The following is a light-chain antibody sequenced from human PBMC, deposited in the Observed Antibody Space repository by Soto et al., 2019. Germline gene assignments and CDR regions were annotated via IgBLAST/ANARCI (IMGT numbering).Light chain of an antibody. CDR3: LQDHDDSWT. V-gene: IGKV1-9*01. CDR1: QGISNF. Sequence: DIQLTQSPSFLSASVGDRVAIACRASQGISNFLAWYQQKPGKAPTLLIYAASNLQSGVPSRFRGSRSGTEFTLTVSSLQPEDFATYYCLQDHDDSWTFGQGTKVDIK. J-gene: IGKJ1*01. CDR2: AAS.